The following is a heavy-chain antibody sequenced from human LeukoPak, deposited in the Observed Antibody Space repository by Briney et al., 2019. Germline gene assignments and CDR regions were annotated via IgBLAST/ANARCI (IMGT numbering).Heavy chain of an antibody. CDR2: ISGSDGIT. CDR1: GFTFSSNA. J-gene: IGHJ4*02. Sequence: GGSLRLSCAASGFTFSSNAMSWVRQAPGKGLEWVSAISGSDGITHYSDSVKGRFTISRDNSKNTLYLQMNSLRAEDTAVYYCAKSSGYSSGGGLDFDYWGQGTLVTVSS. D-gene: IGHD6-19*01. CDR3: AKSSGYSSGGGLDFDY. V-gene: IGHV3-23*01.